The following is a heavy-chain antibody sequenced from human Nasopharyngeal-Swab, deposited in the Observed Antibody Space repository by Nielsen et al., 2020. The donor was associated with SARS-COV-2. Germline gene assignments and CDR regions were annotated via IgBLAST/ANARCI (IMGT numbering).Heavy chain of an antibody. Sequence: SETLSLTCAVYGGSFSGYYWSWIRQPPGKGLEWIGEINNSGRTNYNPSLKSRVTISVDTSKNQFSLKLSSVTAADTAVYYCARGVAAAGKRKTWFDPWGQGTLVTVSS. CDR2: INNSGRT. CDR3: ARGVAAAGKRKTWFDP. J-gene: IGHJ5*02. D-gene: IGHD6-13*01. CDR1: GGSFSGYY. V-gene: IGHV4-34*01.